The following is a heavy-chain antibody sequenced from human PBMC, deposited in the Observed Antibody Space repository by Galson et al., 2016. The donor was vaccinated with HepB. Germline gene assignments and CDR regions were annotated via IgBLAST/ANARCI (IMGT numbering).Heavy chain of an antibody. J-gene: IGHJ6*04. V-gene: IGHV3-21*01. CDR2: ISSSSRYI. D-gene: IGHD1-26*01. CDR1: AITISPYS. CDR3: ARDGGQSLPLYYGMDV. Sequence: SLRLSCAASAITISPYSLNWVRQAPGRGLEWVSTISSSSRYIYYADSVKGRFTVSRDDAQNSLYLQMNSLSAEDTAVYYCARDGGQSLPLYYGMDVWGKGTPVTVST.